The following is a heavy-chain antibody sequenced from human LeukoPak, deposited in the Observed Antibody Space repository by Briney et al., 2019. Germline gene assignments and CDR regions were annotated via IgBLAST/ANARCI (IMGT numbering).Heavy chain of an antibody. CDR3: ARGFHAFDI. V-gene: IGHV3-53*01. CDR2: IYSGGST. CDR1: GFTFSSYS. J-gene: IGHJ3*02. Sequence: GGSLRLSCAASGFTFSSYSMSWVRQAPWKGLEWVSVIYSGGSTYYADSVKGRFTISRDNSKNTLYLQMNSLRAEDTAVYYCARGFHAFDIWGQGTMVTVSS.